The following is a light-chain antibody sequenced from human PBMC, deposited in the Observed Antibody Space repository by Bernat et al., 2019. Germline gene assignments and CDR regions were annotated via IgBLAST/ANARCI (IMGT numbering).Light chain of an antibody. CDR3: QQYGSSPRT. CDR2: GAS. Sequence: EIVLTQSPGTLSLSPGERATLSCRASQSVSSSFLAWYQQKPGQAPRLLIYGASSRATGIPDRLSGSGSGTDFTLTISSLEPEDFAVYYCQQYGSSPRTFGQGTKVELK. CDR1: QSVSSSF. V-gene: IGKV3-20*01. J-gene: IGKJ1*01.